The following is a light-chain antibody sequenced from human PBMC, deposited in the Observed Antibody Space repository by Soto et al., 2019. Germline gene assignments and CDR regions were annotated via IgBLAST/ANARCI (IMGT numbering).Light chain of an antibody. CDR3: LQDYNFPWT. Sequence: AIQMTQSPSSLSASVGDRVTITCRASQDIRNDLGWYQQKPGKAPNLLIYAASHLHTGVPSRFSGSGSGTDFTLTISSLLPEDFATYYCLQDYNFPWTFGQGTKVEIK. CDR2: AAS. J-gene: IGKJ1*01. V-gene: IGKV1-6*01. CDR1: QDIRND.